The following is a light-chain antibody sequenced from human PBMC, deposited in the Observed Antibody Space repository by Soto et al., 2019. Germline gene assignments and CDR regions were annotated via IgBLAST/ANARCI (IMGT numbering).Light chain of an antibody. CDR3: QQYNNWPRT. CDR1: QSVSSN. J-gene: IGKJ1*01. CDR2: GAS. Sequence: EIVLTQSPGTLSLSPGEGATLSCRASQSVSSNLVWYQQKPGQAPRLLIYGASTRATGIPARFSGSGSGTEFTLTISSLQSEDFALYYCQQYNNWPRTFGQGTKVDI. V-gene: IGKV3-15*01.